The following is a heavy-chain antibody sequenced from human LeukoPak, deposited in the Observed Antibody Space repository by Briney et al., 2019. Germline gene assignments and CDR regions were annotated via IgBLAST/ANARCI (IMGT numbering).Heavy chain of an antibody. CDR2: ITTSDGNT. CDR1: GFTFSSYT. J-gene: IGHJ4*02. CDR3: AKDRYGDLYFDY. Sequence: GGSLRLSCAASGFTFSSYTMSWVRQAPGKGLEWVSTITTSDGNTYYADSVRGRFTVSRDNSKNTLFLQMNSLRAEDTAVYYCAKDRYGDLYFDYWGQGTLVTVSS. V-gene: IGHV3-23*01. D-gene: IGHD4-17*01.